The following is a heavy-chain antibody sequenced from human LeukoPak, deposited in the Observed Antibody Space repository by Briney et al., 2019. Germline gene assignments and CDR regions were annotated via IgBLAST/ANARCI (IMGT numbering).Heavy chain of an antibody. CDR3: ARAKSAGFGEGAFDY. J-gene: IGHJ4*02. CDR1: GFTFSSYG. D-gene: IGHD3-10*01. Sequence: GGSLRLSCAASGFTFSSYGMHWVRQAPGKGLEWVAFIRYDGSNKYYADSVKGRFTISRDNSKNTLYLQMNSLRAEDTAVYYCARAKSAGFGEGAFDYWGQGTLVTVSS. CDR2: IRYDGSNK. V-gene: IGHV3-30*02.